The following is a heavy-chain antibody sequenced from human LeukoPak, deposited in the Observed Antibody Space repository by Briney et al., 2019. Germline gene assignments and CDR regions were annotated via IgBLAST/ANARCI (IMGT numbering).Heavy chain of an antibody. CDR1: GFTFSSYW. D-gene: IGHD2-21*02. Sequence: GGSLRLSCAASGFTFSSYWMSWVRQAPGKGLEWVANMKQDGSEKYYVDSVKGRFTISRDNAKNSLYLQMNSLRAEDTAVYYCARVAYCGGDCYDLTLDYWGQGTLVTVSS. J-gene: IGHJ4*02. CDR3: ARVAYCGGDCYDLTLDY. V-gene: IGHV3-7*01. CDR2: MKQDGSEK.